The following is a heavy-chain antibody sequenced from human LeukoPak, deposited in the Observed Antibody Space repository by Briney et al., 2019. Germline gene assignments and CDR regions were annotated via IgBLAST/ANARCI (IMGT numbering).Heavy chain of an antibody. D-gene: IGHD6-19*01. CDR2: ISYDGSNK. CDR1: GFTFSSYA. CDR3: ARVLYSSGWYDTGSAFDI. V-gene: IGHV3-30-3*01. J-gene: IGHJ3*02. Sequence: PGGSLRLSCAASGFTFSSYAMHWVRQAPRKGLEWVAVISYDGSNKYYADSVKGRFTISRDNSKNTLYLQMNSLRAEDTAVYYCARVLYSSGWYDTGSAFDIWGQGTMVTVSS.